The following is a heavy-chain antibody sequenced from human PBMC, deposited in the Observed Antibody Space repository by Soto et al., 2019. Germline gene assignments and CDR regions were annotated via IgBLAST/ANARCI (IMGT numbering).Heavy chain of an antibody. D-gene: IGHD1-26*01. CDR1: GFTFSSYA. J-gene: IGHJ2*01. CDR2: ISSNGGST. Sequence: EVQLVESGGGLVQPGGSLRLSCAASGFTFSSYAMHWVRQAPGKGLEYVSAISSNGGSTYYANSVKGRFTISRDNSKNTLYLQMGSLRAEDMAVYYCASGGSPDNASWYFDLWGRGTLVTVSS. CDR3: ASGGSPDNASWYFDL. V-gene: IGHV3-64*01.